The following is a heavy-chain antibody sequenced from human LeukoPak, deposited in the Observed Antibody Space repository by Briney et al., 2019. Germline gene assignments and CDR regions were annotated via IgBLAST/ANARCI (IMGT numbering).Heavy chain of an antibody. CDR1: GFTVGNNH. CDR3: VKDQAYCSSTSCLLSYFDY. Sequence: GGSLRLSCLASGFTVGNNHMSWVRQAPGKGLEWVSLIYDSGRTNYADSVKGRFTISRDHSKNTLYLQMNSLRAGDTAVYYCVKDQAYCSSTSCLLSYFDYWGQGTLVTVSS. D-gene: IGHD2-2*01. CDR2: IYDSGRT. J-gene: IGHJ4*02. V-gene: IGHV3-66*01.